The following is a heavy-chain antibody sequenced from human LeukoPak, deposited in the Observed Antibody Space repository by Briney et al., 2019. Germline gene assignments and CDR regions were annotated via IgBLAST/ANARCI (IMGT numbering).Heavy chain of an antibody. V-gene: IGHV3-30*18. CDR3: TKESATGSRYSFDY. Sequence: PGTSLRLSCAASGFTFSSHGIHWVRQAPGKGLEWVAVVSSDGGTTYYADSVKGRFTISRDNSKNTLYLQMNSLRGEDTAIHYCTKESATGSRYSFDYWGQGTLVTVSS. D-gene: IGHD2-15*01. CDR1: GFTFSSHG. J-gene: IGHJ4*02. CDR2: VSSDGGTT.